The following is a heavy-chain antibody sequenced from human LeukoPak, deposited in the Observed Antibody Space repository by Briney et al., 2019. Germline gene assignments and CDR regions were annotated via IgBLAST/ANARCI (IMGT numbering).Heavy chain of an antibody. CDR3: ARHLRAYSSSWYFDY. D-gene: IGHD6-13*01. Sequence: GESLKISCKGSGYSFTSHWISWVRQMPGKGLEWVGRIAPSDSYTNYSPSFQGHVTISADKSINTAYLQRSSLKASDTAVYYCARHLRAYSSSWYFDYWGQGTLVTVSS. V-gene: IGHV5-10-1*01. J-gene: IGHJ4*02. CDR1: GYSFTSHW. CDR2: IAPSDSYT.